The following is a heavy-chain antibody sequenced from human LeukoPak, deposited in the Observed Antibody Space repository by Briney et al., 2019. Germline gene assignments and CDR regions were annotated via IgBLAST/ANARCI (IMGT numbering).Heavy chain of an antibody. CDR3: AKGGVDYFYYYMDV. V-gene: IGHV3-23*01. Sequence: PGESLRLSCAASGFTFSNYAMTWVRQAPEKGLEWVSSISHSGGGTYYADSVKGRFTISRDNSKNTLYLQMKSLRAEDTAVYYCAKGGVDYFYYYMDVWGKGTTVTVSS. CDR1: GFTFSNYA. CDR2: ISHSGGGT. J-gene: IGHJ6*03.